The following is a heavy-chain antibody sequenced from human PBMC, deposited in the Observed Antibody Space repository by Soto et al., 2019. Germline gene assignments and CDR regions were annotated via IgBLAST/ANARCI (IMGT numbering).Heavy chain of an antibody. J-gene: IGHJ3*02. CDR2: IIPIFGTA. V-gene: IGHV1-69*01. Sequence: ASVKVSCKASGGTFSSYAISWVRQAPGQGLEWMGGIIPIFGTANYAQKFQGRVTITADESTSTAYMELSSLRSEDTAVYYCARDRRYYYDSSGYYYPHAFDIWGQGTMVTVSS. CDR3: ARDRRYYYDSSGYYYPHAFDI. CDR1: GGTFSSYA. D-gene: IGHD3-22*01.